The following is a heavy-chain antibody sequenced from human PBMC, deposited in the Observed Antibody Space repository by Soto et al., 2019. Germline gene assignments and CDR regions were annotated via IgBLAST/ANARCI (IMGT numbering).Heavy chain of an antibody. J-gene: IGHJ3*02. Sequence: QVQLVQSGAEVKKPGSSVNVYCKASGGTFSSYAISWARQAPGQGLEWMGGIIPIFGTANYAQKFQGRVTITADESTSTAYMELSSLRSEDTAVYYCARAAYYDSSGYYPTAFDIWGQGTMVTVSS. D-gene: IGHD3-22*01. CDR3: ARAAYYDSSGYYPTAFDI. V-gene: IGHV1-69*01. CDR2: IIPIFGTA. CDR1: GGTFSSYA.